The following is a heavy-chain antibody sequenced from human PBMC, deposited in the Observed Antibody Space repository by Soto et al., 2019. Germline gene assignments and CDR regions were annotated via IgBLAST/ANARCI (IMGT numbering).Heavy chain of an antibody. J-gene: IGHJ4*02. CDR3: ARTRTVAGTFYYFDY. CDR1: GYSISSGYY. Sequence: SETLSLTCAVSGYSISSGYYWGWIRQPPGKGLEWIGSIYHSGSTYYNPSLKSRVTISVDTSKNQISLKLSSVTAADTAVYYCARTRTVAGTFYYFDYWGQGTLVTVSS. CDR2: IYHSGST. D-gene: IGHD6-19*01. V-gene: IGHV4-38-2*01.